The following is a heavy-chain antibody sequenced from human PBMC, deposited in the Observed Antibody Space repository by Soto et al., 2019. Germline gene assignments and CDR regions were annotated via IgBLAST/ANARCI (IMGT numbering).Heavy chain of an antibody. Sequence: QVQLQQWGAGLLKPSETLSLTCAVYGGSFSGYYWSWIRQPPGKGLEWIGEINHSGSTNYNPSLTSRVTISVDTSKNQFSLKLSSVTAADTAVYYCARGRIMITFGGVIVQAEYYYYMDVWGKGTTVTVSS. CDR1: GGSFSGYY. D-gene: IGHD3-16*02. CDR3: ARGRIMITFGGVIVQAEYYYYMDV. J-gene: IGHJ6*03. V-gene: IGHV4-34*01. CDR2: INHSGST.